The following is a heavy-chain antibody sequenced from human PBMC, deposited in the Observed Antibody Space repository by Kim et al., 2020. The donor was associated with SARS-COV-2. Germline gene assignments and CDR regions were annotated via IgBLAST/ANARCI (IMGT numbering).Heavy chain of an antibody. CDR2: IRNDGSKK. V-gene: IGHV3-33*08. D-gene: IGHD2-2*01. J-gene: IGHJ4*02. CDR3: VRSAVPTLYYFDY. Sequence: GGSLRLSCVASGFPFSSYGMNWVRQAPGKGLEWVAVIRNDGSKKYYADSVNGRFTISRDNSKKTLYLQTNSLRGEDTAVYYCVRSAVPTLYYFDYWGQGTLVTVSS. CDR1: GFPFSSYG.